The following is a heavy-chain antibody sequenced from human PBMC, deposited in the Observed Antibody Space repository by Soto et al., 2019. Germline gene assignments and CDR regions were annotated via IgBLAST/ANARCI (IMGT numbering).Heavy chain of an antibody. Sequence: PSETLSLTCVASGYSISSGYYWGWIRQPPGKGLEWIGSIYHSGTTYYNPSLKSRVTISLDTSRNQFSLKLTSVIAADTAVYYCARSLLTSSWYAGSWGQGTLVTVSS. J-gene: IGHJ5*02. V-gene: IGHV4-38-2*01. D-gene: IGHD6-13*01. CDR1: GYSISSGYY. CDR3: ARSLLTSSWYAGS. CDR2: IYHSGTT.